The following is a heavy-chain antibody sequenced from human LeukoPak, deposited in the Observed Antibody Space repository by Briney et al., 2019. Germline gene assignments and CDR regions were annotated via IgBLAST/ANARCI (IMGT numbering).Heavy chain of an antibody. V-gene: IGHV4-59*01. J-gene: IGHJ2*01. CDR3: ARDRDSSGLRDFDL. CDR1: GGSINSYY. Sequence: PSETLSLTCTVYGGSINSYYWSWIRQPPGKGLEWIGYIYYSGNTNYNPSLKSRVSISIDTCKNQLSLQLSSVTAADTAVYYCARDRDSSGLRDFDLWGRGTLVTVSA. D-gene: IGHD3-22*01. CDR2: IYYSGNT.